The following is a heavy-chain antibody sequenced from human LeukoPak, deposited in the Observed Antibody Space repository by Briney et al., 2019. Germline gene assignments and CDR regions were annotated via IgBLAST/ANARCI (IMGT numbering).Heavy chain of an antibody. CDR2: IYYSGST. Sequence: KSSETLSLTCTVSGGSISSYYWSWIRQPPGKGLEWIGYIYYSGSTNYNPSLKSRVTISVDTSKNQFSLKLSSVTAADTAVYYCARDNPYSGSYSKAFDIWGQGTMVTVSS. CDR1: GGSISSYY. J-gene: IGHJ3*02. V-gene: IGHV4-59*01. D-gene: IGHD1-26*01. CDR3: ARDNPYSGSYSKAFDI.